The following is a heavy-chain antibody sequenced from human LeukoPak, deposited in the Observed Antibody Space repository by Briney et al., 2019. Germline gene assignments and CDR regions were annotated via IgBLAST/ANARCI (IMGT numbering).Heavy chain of an antibody. J-gene: IGHJ3*01. CDR2: IYYSGST. Sequence: NASETLSLTCTVSGGSISSYYWSWIRQPPGKGLEWIGYIYYSGSTNYNPSLKSRVTISVDTSKNQFSLKLSSVTAADTTVYYCARPTGIAAAGISGAFDGWGQGTMATAPS. CDR1: GGSISSYY. CDR3: ARPTGIAAAGISGAFDG. V-gene: IGHV4-59*08. D-gene: IGHD6-25*01.